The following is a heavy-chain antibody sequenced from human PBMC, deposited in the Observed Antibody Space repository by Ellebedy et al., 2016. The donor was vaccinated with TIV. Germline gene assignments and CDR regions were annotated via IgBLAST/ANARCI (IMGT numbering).Heavy chain of an antibody. J-gene: IGHJ3*02. Sequence: GESLKIPCKGSGYSFTSYWISWVRQMPGKGLEWMGRIDPSDSYTNYSPSFQGHVTISADKSISTAYLQWSSLKALDTAMYYCARQSIAAADAFDIWGQGTMVTVSS. D-gene: IGHD6-13*01. CDR2: IDPSDSYT. CDR3: ARQSIAAADAFDI. V-gene: IGHV5-10-1*01. CDR1: GYSFTSYW.